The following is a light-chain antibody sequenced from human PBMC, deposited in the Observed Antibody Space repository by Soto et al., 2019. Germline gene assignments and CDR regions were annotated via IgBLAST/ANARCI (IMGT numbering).Light chain of an antibody. CDR3: SSYTSGTTLYV. CDR1: SSDVGGYNY. Sequence: QSVLTQPASVSGSPGQSITISCTGTSSDVGGYNYVSWYQHHAGKAPRLMIYASSNRPSGVSHRFSGSRSGNTASLTISGLQDEDEADYYCSSYTSGTTLYVFGTGTKLTVL. V-gene: IGLV2-14*01. J-gene: IGLJ1*01. CDR2: ASS.